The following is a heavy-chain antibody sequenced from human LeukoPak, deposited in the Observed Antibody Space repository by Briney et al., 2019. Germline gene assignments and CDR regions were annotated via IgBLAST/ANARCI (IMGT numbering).Heavy chain of an antibody. Sequence: SETLSLTCTVSGGSISNYCWSWVREPPGEGLGWIGYIYYSGSTNYNPSLRSRVTISVDTSKNQFSLKLNSVTAADTAVYYCARTSGYDFLDYWGQGTLVTVSS. CDR3: ARTSGYDFLDY. CDR1: GGSISNYC. D-gene: IGHD5-12*01. V-gene: IGHV4-59*01. CDR2: IYYSGST. J-gene: IGHJ4*02.